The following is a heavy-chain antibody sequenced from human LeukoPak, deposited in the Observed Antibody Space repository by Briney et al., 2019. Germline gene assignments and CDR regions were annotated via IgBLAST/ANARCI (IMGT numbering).Heavy chain of an antibody. CDR2: INPNSGGT. D-gene: IGHD2-2*01. Sequence: ASVKVSCKASGYTFTGYYMHWVRQAPGQGLEWMGWINPNSGGTNYAQKFQGRVTMTRDTSISTAYMELSRLRSDDTAVYYCAREVRSSTSCYFDYWGQGTLVNVSS. V-gene: IGHV1-2*02. J-gene: IGHJ4*02. CDR1: GYTFTGYY. CDR3: AREVRSSTSCYFDY.